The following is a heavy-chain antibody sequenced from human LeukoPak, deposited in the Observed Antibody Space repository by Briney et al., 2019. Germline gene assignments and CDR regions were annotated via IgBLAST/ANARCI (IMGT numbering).Heavy chain of an antibody. D-gene: IGHD4-11*01. V-gene: IGHV6-1*01. CDR1: GDSVSSNSAA. CDR3: ARTNRAITVTPDYHGVDV. J-gene: IGHJ6*02. Sequence: KLSQTLSLTCDISGDSVSSNSAAWNWIRQSPSRGLEWLGRTYYRSTWYNDYTISVKSRITINSDTSRNQFSLQLNSVTPEDTAVYYCARTNRAITVTPDYHGVDVWGQGTSVTVSS. CDR2: TYYRSTWYN.